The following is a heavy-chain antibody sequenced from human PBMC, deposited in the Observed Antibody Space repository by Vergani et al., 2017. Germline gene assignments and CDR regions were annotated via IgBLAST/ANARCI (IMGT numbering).Heavy chain of an antibody. Sequence: EVQLVESGGGLVQPGGSLRLSCAASGFTFSSYAMSWVRQAPGKGLEWVSAISGSGGSTYYADSVKGRFTISRDNSKNTLYLQMNSLRAEDTAVYYCAKDGEEDIVVVPAASPFDYWGQGTLVTVSS. V-gene: IGHV3-23*04. CDR1: GFTFSSYA. J-gene: IGHJ4*02. CDR3: AKDGEEDIVVVPAASPFDY. D-gene: IGHD2-2*01. CDR2: ISGSGGST.